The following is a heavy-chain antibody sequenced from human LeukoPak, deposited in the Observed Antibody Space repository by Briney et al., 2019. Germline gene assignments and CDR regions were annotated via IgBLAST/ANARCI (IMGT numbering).Heavy chain of an antibody. Sequence: PGGSLRLSCAASGFSFSSYAMSWVRQAPGKGLEWVSGISGNGGSTYYADSVKGRFTISRDNSKNTLYLQMNSLRAEDTAVYYCAKGGPIYITPDYWGQGTLVTVSS. V-gene: IGHV3-23*01. CDR3: AKGGPIYITPDY. J-gene: IGHJ4*02. CDR2: ISGNGGST. D-gene: IGHD3-10*01. CDR1: GFSFSSYA.